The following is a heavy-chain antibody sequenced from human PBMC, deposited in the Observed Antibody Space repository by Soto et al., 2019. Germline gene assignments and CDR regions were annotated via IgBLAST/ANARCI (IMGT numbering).Heavy chain of an antibody. J-gene: IGHJ6*02. Sequence: SLRLSCAASGFTFSSYAMHWVRQAPGKGLEWVAVISYDGSNKYYADSVKGRFTISRDNSKNTLYLQMNSLRAEDTAVYYCARGDFWSGYSYYYYGMDVWGQGTTVTV. V-gene: IGHV3-30-3*01. CDR2: ISYDGSNK. CDR1: GFTFSSYA. CDR3: ARGDFWSGYSYYYYGMDV. D-gene: IGHD3-3*01.